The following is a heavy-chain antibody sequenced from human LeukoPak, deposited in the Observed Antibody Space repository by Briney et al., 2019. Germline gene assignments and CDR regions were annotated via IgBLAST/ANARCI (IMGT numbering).Heavy chain of an antibody. CDR3: TRLSPTAAYSSGWYGLRWFDP. D-gene: IGHD6-19*01. CDR2: IRSKANSYAT. Sequence: GSLRLSCAASGFTLSGAAMRWVRPASGEGVGWVGRIRSKANSYATTYASSVKGRFTISRDDSKNTAYLQMNSLKSKDTAAYYCTRLSPTAAYSSGWYGLRWFDPWGQGTLVTVSS. CDR1: GFTLSGAA. J-gene: IGHJ5*02. V-gene: IGHV3-73*01.